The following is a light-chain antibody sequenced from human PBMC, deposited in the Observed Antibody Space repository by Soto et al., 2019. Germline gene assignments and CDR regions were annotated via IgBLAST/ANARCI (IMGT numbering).Light chain of an antibody. CDR1: QSVDNN. CDR2: AAS. Sequence: EIVMTQSPATLSVSPGERATLSCRASQSVDNNLAWYQQQPGQAPRLLVYAASTRATGLPAKYSGSGSGTEFTLNISSLQSEDFEVYYCQQYNDWPQTFGQGTKVDIK. J-gene: IGKJ1*01. V-gene: IGKV3-15*01. CDR3: QQYNDWPQT.